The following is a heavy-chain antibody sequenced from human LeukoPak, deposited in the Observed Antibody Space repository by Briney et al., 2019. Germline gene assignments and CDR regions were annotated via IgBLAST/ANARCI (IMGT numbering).Heavy chain of an antibody. CDR1: GYSFTGYY. Sequence: GASVKVSCKASGYSFTGYYMHWVRQAPGQGLEWMGWINPNSGGTKYAQKFKGRVTMTRDTSISTAYMELSRLRSDDTAVYYCARAVEYSSSSVQTPRGFLGWFDPWGQGTLVTVSS. CDR3: ARAVEYSSSSVQTPRGFLGWFDP. J-gene: IGHJ5*02. D-gene: IGHD6-6*01. CDR2: INPNSGGT. V-gene: IGHV1-2*02.